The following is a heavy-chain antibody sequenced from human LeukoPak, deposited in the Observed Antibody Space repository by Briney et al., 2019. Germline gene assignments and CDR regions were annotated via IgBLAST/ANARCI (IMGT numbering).Heavy chain of an antibody. CDR1: GGSFSGYY. CDR2: INHSGST. Sequence: SETLSHTCAVYGGSFSGYYWSWIRQPPGKGLEWIGEINHSGSTNYNPSLKSRVTISVDTSKNQFSLKLSSVTAADTAVYYCARVNDYVDYFDYWGQGTLVTVSS. J-gene: IGHJ4*02. V-gene: IGHV4-34*01. D-gene: IGHD4-17*01. CDR3: ARVNDYVDYFDY.